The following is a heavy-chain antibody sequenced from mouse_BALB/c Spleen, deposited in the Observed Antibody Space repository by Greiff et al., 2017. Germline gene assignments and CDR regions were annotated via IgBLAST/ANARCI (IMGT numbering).Heavy chain of an antibody. CDR2: ISYSGST. CDR1: GYSITSDYA. Sequence: EVQLVESGPGLVKPSQSLSLTCTVTGYSITSDYAWNWIRQFPGNKLEWMGYISYSGSTSYNPSLKSRISITRDTSKNQFFLQLNSVTTEDTATYYCAGWLLRGYAMDYWGQGTSVTVSS. V-gene: IGHV3-2*02. J-gene: IGHJ4*01. CDR3: AGWLLRGYAMDY. D-gene: IGHD2-3*01.